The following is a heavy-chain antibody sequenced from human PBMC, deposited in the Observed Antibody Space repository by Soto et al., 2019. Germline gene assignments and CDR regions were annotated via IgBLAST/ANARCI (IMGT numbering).Heavy chain of an antibody. CDR3: ARGYCSGGSCYDQYYYYGMDV. D-gene: IGHD2-15*01. CDR2: IIPIFGTA. Sequence: QVQLVQSGAEVKKPGSSVKVSCKASGGTFSSYAISWVRQAPGQGLEWMGGIIPIFGTANYAQKFQGRVTITADESTXXAXMXQSSLRSEDTAVYYCARGYCSGGSCYDQYYYYGMDVWGQGTTVTVSS. CDR1: GGTFSSYA. J-gene: IGHJ6*02. V-gene: IGHV1-69*12.